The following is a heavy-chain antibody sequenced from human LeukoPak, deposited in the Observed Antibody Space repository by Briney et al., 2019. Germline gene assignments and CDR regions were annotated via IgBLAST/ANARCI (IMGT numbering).Heavy chain of an antibody. J-gene: IGHJ5*02. CDR2: INSDGSST. D-gene: IGHD1-14*01. CDR3: VRGRTSFDP. Sequence: GGSLRLSCAASGFTFSSYWMHWVRQAPGKGLVWVSRINSDGSSTTCADSVKGRFTISRDNAKNTPYLQMNSLRAEDTAVYYCVRGRTSFDPWGQGTLVTVSS. V-gene: IGHV3-74*01. CDR1: GFTFSSYW.